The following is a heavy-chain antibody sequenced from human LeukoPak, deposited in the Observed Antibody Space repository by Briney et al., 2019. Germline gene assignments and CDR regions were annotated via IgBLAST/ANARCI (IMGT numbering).Heavy chain of an antibody. CDR2: IGTTGDT. D-gene: IGHD3-10*01. V-gene: IGHV3-13*04. J-gene: IGHJ4*02. Sequence: GGSLRLSCAASGFTFNNYDMHWVRQPTGKGLEWVSGIGTTGDTYYPGSVKGRFTISRDNAKNALYLQMNSLRAEDTAVYYCSSGSYHNDYWGQGTLVTVSS. CDR3: SSGSYHNDY. CDR1: GFTFNNYD.